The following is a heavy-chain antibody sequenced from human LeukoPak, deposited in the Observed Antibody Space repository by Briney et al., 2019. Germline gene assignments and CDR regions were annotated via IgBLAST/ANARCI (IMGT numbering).Heavy chain of an antibody. J-gene: IGHJ4*02. V-gene: IGHV3-7*03. Sequence: PGGSLRLSCAASGFTFSTYWMSWVRQAPGKGLEWVANIKQDGSEKYYVDSVKGRFTISRDNAKNSLYLQMNSLRAEDTAVYYCAKYPGYCSGGSCSPPDYYFDYWGQGSLVTVSS. CDR2: IKQDGSEK. CDR3: AKYPGYCSGGSCSPPDYYFDY. CDR1: GFTFSTYW. D-gene: IGHD2-15*01.